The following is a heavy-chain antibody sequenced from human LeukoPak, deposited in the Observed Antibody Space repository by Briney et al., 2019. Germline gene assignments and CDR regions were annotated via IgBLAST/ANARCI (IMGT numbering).Heavy chain of an antibody. CDR1: GGSISSYY. V-gene: IGHV4-59*01. CDR2: IYYSGST. D-gene: IGHD3-16*02. Sequence: SETLSLTCAVYGGSISSYYWSWIRQPPGKGLEWIGYIYYSGSTNYNPSLKSRVTISVDTSKNQFSLKLSSVTAADTAVYYCAKVIRAGSYAFDIWGQGTMVTVSS. CDR3: AKVIRAGSYAFDI. J-gene: IGHJ3*02.